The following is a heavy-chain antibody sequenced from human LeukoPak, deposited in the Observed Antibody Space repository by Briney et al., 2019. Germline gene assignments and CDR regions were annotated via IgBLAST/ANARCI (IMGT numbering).Heavy chain of an antibody. Sequence: SETLSLTCTVSSGSIGSDALYWGWIRQSPGKGLEWIGSVHYTRSYSGTTYYNPSLKSRVTISVDTSKNQFSLKLSSVTAADTAVYYCARHRYCTNGVCYLVPRAFDPWGQGTLVTVSS. V-gene: IGHV4-39*01. CDR2: VHYTRSYSGTT. CDR3: ARHRYCTNGVCYLVPRAFDP. CDR1: SGSIGSDALY. D-gene: IGHD2-8*01. J-gene: IGHJ5*02.